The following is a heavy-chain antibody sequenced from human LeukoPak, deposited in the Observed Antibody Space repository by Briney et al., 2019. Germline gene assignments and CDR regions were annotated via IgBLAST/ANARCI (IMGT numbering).Heavy chain of an antibody. J-gene: IGHJ4*02. Sequence: GASVKVSRKASGNIFTTYAVNWVRQAPGQGLEWMGWINTNTGNPTYAQGFTGRFVFSLDTSVSTAYLQISSLKAEDTAVYYCARGRSNYYGSGSSYDYWGRGTLITVSS. CDR1: GNIFTTYA. V-gene: IGHV7-4-1*02. CDR3: ARGRSNYYGSGSSYDY. CDR2: INTNTGNP. D-gene: IGHD3-10*01.